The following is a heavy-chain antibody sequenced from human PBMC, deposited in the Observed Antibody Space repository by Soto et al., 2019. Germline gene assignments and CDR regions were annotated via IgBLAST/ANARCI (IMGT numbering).Heavy chain of an antibody. Sequence: SETRSLTCTFSGGSINYSYWTWMRQPPGKGLEWIGYISYTGSANYNASLKSRLTISVDTSKNQFSLKLSSVTAADTALYYCARVNYGDYYYGMDVWGQGTTVTVSS. CDR3: ARVNYGDYYYGMDV. D-gene: IGHD4-17*01. CDR2: ISYTGSA. J-gene: IGHJ6*02. CDR1: GGSINYSY. V-gene: IGHV4-59*01.